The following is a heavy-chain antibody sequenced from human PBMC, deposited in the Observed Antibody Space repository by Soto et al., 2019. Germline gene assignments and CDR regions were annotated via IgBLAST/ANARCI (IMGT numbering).Heavy chain of an antibody. Sequence: KLSDTLSLTCTLSGGSIRTHYWSWIRKPPGKGLEWIGYIYYSGSTNYNPSLKSRVTISVDTSKNQFSLKLSSVTAADTAVYYCARGGVVAPAAIGYYYYGMDVWGQGTTVTVSS. D-gene: IGHD2-2*02. CDR3: ARGGVVAPAAIGYYYYGMDV. CDR1: GGSIRTHY. V-gene: IGHV4-59*11. J-gene: IGHJ6*02. CDR2: IYYSGST.